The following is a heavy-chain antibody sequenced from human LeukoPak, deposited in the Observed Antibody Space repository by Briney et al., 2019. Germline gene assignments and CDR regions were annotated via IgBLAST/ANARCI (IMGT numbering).Heavy chain of an antibody. CDR2: IIPIFGTA. J-gene: IGHJ4*02. CDR1: GGTFSSYA. D-gene: IGHD6-13*01. Sequence: SVKVSCKASGGTFSSYAISWVRQAPGQGLQWMGRIIPIFGTANYAQKFQGRVTITTDESTSTAYMELSSLRSEDTAVYYCAGGGRIAAANPLDYWGQGTLVTVSS. CDR3: AGGGRIAAANPLDY. V-gene: IGHV1-69*05.